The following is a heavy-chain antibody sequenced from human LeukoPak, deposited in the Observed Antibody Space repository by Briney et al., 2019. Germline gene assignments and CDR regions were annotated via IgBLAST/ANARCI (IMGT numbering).Heavy chain of an antibody. J-gene: IGHJ4*02. D-gene: IGHD1-7*01. CDR1: GGSISSGDYS. CDR3: ARWNLAGHFDF. CDR2: VSYSGRT. Sequence: SETLSLTCTVSGGSISSGDYSWSWIRQPPGKGLEWIGYVSYSGRTYYNPSLRSRLIISVDKSKNQFSLKLTSVTAADTAVFYCARWNLAGHFDFWGQGTLVTVSS. V-gene: IGHV4-30-4*08.